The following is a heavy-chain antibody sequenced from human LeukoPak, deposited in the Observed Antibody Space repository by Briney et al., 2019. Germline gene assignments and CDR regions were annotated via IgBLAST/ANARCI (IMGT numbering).Heavy chain of an antibody. V-gene: IGHV3-30*18. CDR3: AKSPGQLVPFDY. J-gene: IGHJ4*02. Sequence: PGRSLRLSCAASGFTFSSYGMHWVRQAPGKGLEWVAVISYDGSNKYYADSVKGRFTISRDNSKNTLYLQMNSLRAEDTAVYYCAKSPGQLVPFDYWGQGTLVTVSS. CDR1: GFTFSSYG. CDR2: ISYDGSNK. D-gene: IGHD6-13*01.